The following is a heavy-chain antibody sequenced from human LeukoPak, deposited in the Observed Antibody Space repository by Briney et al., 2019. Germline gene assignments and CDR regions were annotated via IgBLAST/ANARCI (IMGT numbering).Heavy chain of an antibody. CDR3: ARWIGWTGTTGYGQFDY. CDR2: ISGSGGNT. V-gene: IGHV3-23*01. J-gene: IGHJ4*02. D-gene: IGHD3/OR15-3a*01. CDR1: GFTLNRFA. Sequence: GGSLSLSCAACGFTLNRFAMSWVREARGEGVEGVSGISGSGGNTMYADSVKGRLSISRDNSKNTLYLQMNSLRAEDTAVYYCARWIGWTGTTGYGQFDYRGQGALVTVSS.